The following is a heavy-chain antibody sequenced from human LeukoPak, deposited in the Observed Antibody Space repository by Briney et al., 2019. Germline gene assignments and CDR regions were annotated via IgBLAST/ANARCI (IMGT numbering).Heavy chain of an antibody. CDR2: IYHSGST. V-gene: IGHV4-59*12. CDR3: AKDGVVKGVTDSGVFWGAKTRAYYSAIHV. D-gene: IGHD4-23*01. J-gene: IGHJ6*02. CDR1: GGSISSYY. Sequence: SETLSLTCTVSGGSISSYYWSWIRQPPGKGLEWIGYIYHSGSTKYNPSLKSRVRISVDTSKNQFSLKMSSVTAADTAVYYCAKDGVVKGVTDSGVFWGAKTRAYYSAIHVWGRGTKVSV.